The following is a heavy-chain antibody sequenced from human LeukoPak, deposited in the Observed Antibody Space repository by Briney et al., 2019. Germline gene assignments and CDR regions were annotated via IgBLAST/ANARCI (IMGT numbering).Heavy chain of an antibody. D-gene: IGHD5-12*01. CDR2: IKQDGSEK. CDR1: GFTFSSYW. CDR3: ARGALEWLRYDAFDI. J-gene: IGHJ3*02. V-gene: IGHV3-7*03. Sequence: GGSLRLSCAASGFTFSSYWMSWVRQAPGKGLEWVANIKQDGSEKYYVDPVKGRFTISRDNAKNSLYLQMNSLRAEDTAVYYCARGALEWLRYDAFDIWGQGTMVTVSS.